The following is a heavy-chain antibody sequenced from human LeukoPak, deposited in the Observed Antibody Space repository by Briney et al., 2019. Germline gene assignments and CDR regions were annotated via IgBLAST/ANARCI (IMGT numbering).Heavy chain of an antibody. Sequence: GGSLRLSCAASGFTFSSCWMSWVRQAPGKGLEWVANIKQDGSEKYYVDSVKGRFTISRDNAKNSLYLQMNSLRAEDTAVYYCARGLFIAAAGFDYWGQGTLVTVSS. CDR3: ARGLFIAAAGFDY. V-gene: IGHV3-7*01. CDR2: IKQDGSEK. J-gene: IGHJ4*02. D-gene: IGHD6-13*01. CDR1: GFTFSSCW.